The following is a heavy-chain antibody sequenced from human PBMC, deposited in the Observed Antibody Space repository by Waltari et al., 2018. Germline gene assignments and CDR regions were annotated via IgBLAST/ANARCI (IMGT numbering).Heavy chain of an antibody. CDR2: IKQDGSEK. CDR1: GFTFSSYW. CDR3: ARPYCSGGSCYGI. Sequence: EVQLVESGGGLVQPGGSLRLSCAASGFTFSSYWMSWVRQAQGKGLEWVANIKQDGSEKYYVDSVKGRFTISRDNAKNSLYLQMNSLRAEDTAVYYCARPYCSGGSCYGIWGKVTTVTVSS. D-gene: IGHD2-15*01. J-gene: IGHJ6*04. V-gene: IGHV3-7*01.